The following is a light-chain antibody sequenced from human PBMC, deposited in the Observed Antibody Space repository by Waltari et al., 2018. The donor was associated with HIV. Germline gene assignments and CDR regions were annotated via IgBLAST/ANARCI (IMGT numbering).Light chain of an antibody. CDR2: DVS. J-gene: IGLJ2*01. CDR1: SSEFGGYNF. V-gene: IGLV2-11*01. Sequence: QSALTQPRSVSGSPGQSVPISCPGPSSEFGGYNFVSWYQHHPGKAPKLIIYDVSKRPSGGPDRFSGSKSGKTASLTISGLQAEDEADYYCCSYACSYTLVFGGGTTLTVL. CDR3: CSYACSYTLV.